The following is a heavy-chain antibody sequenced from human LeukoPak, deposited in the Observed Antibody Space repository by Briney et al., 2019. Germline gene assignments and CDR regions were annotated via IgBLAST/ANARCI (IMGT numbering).Heavy chain of an antibody. D-gene: IGHD6-13*01. CDR2: ISSSSNTI. V-gene: IGHV3-48*04. CDR3: AKDFGAAGHLTPSLFDY. CDR1: GFIFTSYS. J-gene: IGHJ4*02. Sequence: GGSLRLSCAASGFIFTSYSMNWVRQAPGKGLEWVSYISSSSNTIFYADSVKGRFTISRDNAKNSLYLQMNSLRAEDTAVYYCAKDFGAAGHLTPSLFDYWGQGTLVTVSS.